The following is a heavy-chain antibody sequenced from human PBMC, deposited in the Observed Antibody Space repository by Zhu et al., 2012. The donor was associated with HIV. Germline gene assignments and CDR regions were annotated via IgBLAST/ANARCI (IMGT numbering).Heavy chain of an antibody. V-gene: IGHV4-30-4*08. CDR1: GGSISSGDYY. J-gene: IGHJ3*02. CDR2: IYYSGTT. D-gene: IGHD1-26*01. Sequence: QVQLQESGPGLVKPSQTLSLTCTVSGGSISSGDYYWSWVRRSPVRGLEWIGYIYYSGTTYYIPSLKSRVTISVDTSKNQFSLKLTSVTAADTAMYYCARKQWELLSAFDIWGQGTMSRLF. CDR3: ARKQWELLSAFDI.